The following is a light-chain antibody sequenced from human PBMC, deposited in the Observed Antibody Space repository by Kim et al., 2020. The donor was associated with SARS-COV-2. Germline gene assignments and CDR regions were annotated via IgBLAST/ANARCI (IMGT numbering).Light chain of an antibody. CDR2: DAS. J-gene: IGKJ1*01. CDR1: QFISHY. CDR3: QKYDGAPWT. Sequence: IQMTQSPSSLSASVGDRVTITCRTSQFISHYLAWYQQKPGKVPQLLIYDASTLQPGVPSRFSGTASGTEFTLTINSLQPEDVATYYCQKYDGAPWTFGQGTKVDIK. V-gene: IGKV1-27*01.